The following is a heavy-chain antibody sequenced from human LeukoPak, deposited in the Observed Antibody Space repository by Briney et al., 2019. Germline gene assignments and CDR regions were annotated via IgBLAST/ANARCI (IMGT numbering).Heavy chain of an antibody. CDR2: INHSGST. D-gene: IGHD3-22*01. Sequence: SETLSLTCAVYGGSFSGYYWSWIRQPPGKGLEWIGEINHSGSTNYNPSLKSRVTISVDTSKNQFSLKPSSVTAADTAVYYCARGQGYDSSGYESDYWGQGTLVTVSS. CDR1: GGSFSGYY. J-gene: IGHJ4*02. V-gene: IGHV4-34*01. CDR3: ARGQGYDSSGYESDY.